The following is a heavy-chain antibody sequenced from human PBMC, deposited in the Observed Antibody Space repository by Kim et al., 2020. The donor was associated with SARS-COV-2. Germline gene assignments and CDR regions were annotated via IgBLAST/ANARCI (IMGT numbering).Heavy chain of an antibody. Sequence: GGSLRLSCALSGFTLSTSHIYWVRQAPGKGLECVAVIYSGGYTYNTESVRGRLTITRDNSKNTVYLQMNTLRADDTAMYYCVRDGGGYWGHGTLVTVSS. CDR1: GFTLSTSH. CDR2: IYSGGYT. D-gene: IGHD2-15*01. CDR3: VRDGGGY. J-gene: IGHJ4*01. V-gene: IGHV3-53*01.